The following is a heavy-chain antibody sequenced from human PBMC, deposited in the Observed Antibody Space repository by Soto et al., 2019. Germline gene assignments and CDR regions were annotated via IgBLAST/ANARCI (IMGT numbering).Heavy chain of an antibody. CDR1: DDSINSDKYY. J-gene: IGHJ4*02. V-gene: IGHV4-39*01. CDR2: IFYRGNA. Sequence: TSETLSLTCSVSDDSINSDKYYWGWIRQPPGKGLEWIGSIFYRGNAYYNPSLQTRFTIPLDKSKSQFSLKLNSVTAAYSAVYFCARLEGLATISYYFDFWGPGALVTVSS. D-gene: IGHD3-9*01. CDR3: ARLEGLATISYYFDF.